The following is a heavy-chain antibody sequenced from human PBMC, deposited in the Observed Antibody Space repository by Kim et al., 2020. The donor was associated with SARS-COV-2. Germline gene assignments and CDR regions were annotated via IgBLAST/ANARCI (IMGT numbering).Heavy chain of an antibody. J-gene: IGHJ4*02. D-gene: IGHD3-3*01. CDR1: GGSFSGYY. V-gene: IGHV4-34*01. CDR2: INHSGST. Sequence: SETLSLTCAVYGGSFSGYYWSWIRQPPGKGLEWIGEINHSGSTNYNPSLKSRVTISVDTSKNQFSLKLSSVIAADTAVYYCASGTIFGVVIAPFDYWGQGTLVTVSS. CDR3: ASGTIFGVVIAPFDY.